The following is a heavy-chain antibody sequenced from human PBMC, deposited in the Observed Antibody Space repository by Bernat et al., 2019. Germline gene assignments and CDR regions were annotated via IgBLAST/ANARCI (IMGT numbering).Heavy chain of an antibody. CDR2: ISSNGGST. CDR1: GFTFSSYA. V-gene: IGHV3-64*01. Sequence: EVQLVESGGGLVQPGGSLRLSCAASGFTFSSYAMHWVRQAPGKRLEYVSAISSNGGSTYYANSVKGRFIISRDNSKNTLYLQMGSLRAEDMAVYYCAREREYSSSSVAFDIWGQGTMVTVSS. J-gene: IGHJ3*02. D-gene: IGHD6-6*01. CDR3: AREREYSSSSVAFDI.